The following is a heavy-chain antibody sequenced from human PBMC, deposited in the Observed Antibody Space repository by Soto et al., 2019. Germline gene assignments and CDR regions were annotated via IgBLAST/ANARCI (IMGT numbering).Heavy chain of an antibody. CDR2: IYHSGST. J-gene: IGHJ6*02. CDR1: GGSISSGGYS. Sequence: QLQLQESGSGRVKPSQTLSLTCAVSGGSISSGGYSWSWMRQPPGKGLEWIGYIYHSGSTYYNPSLKSRVTTSVDRSKNQLSLKLSSVTAADTAVYYCARVPDVWGQGTTVTVSS. CDR3: ARVPDV. V-gene: IGHV4-30-2*01.